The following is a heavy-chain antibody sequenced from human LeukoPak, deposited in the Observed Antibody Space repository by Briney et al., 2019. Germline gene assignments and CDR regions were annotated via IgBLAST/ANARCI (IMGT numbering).Heavy chain of an antibody. D-gene: IGHD1-26*01. J-gene: IGHJ4*02. CDR2: MYYSGSS. Sequence: PSETLSLTCTVSGGSISSSSYYWGWIRQSPGKGLEWMGSMYYSGSSNYNPSLKSRVTISVDTSKNQISLKLNSVTAADTAVYYCASLEKWELLRGVDYWGQGTQVTVSS. V-gene: IGHV4-39*07. CDR3: ASLEKWELLRGVDY. CDR1: GGSISSSSYY.